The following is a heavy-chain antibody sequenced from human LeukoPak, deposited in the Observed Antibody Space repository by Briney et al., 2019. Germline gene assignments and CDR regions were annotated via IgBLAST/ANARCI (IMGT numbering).Heavy chain of an antibody. J-gene: IGHJ4*02. CDR2: ITNSGRSS. CDR3: AREASGYYHVFDS. V-gene: IGHV3-11*04. Sequence: GGSLRLSCEASGFSLSTYFLSWIRQAPGKGLEWVSYITNSGRSSKYADAVKGRFTISRDNAKQSVYLEMTDLRAEDTAVYYCAREASGYYHVFDSWGQGTLVTVSS. CDR1: GFSLSTYF. D-gene: IGHD3-3*01.